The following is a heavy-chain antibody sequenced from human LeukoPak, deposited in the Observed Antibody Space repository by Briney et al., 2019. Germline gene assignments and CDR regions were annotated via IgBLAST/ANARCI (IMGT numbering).Heavy chain of an antibody. CDR3: ARGRGTGSYFHD. J-gene: IGHJ4*03. D-gene: IGHD3/OR15-3a*01. Sequence: PSETLSLTCAVYGGSFSGYYWGWIRQPPGKGLEWIGEINRGGDTNYNPFLKSRATISIDTSRNYFSLKLSSVTAADTAVYYCARGRGTGSYFHDWGQGTLATVSS. CDR1: GGSFSGYY. V-gene: IGHV4-34*01. CDR2: INRGGDT.